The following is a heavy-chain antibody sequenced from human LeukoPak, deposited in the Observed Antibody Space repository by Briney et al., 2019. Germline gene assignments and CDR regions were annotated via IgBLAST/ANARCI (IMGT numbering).Heavy chain of an antibody. D-gene: IGHD4-17*01. CDR3: ARLTADYGELRFDY. CDR1: GFTFSSYA. Sequence: GGSLRLSCAASGFTFSSYAMHWVRQAPGKGLEWVAVISYDGSNKYYADSVKGRFTISRDNSKNTLYLQMNSLRAEDTAVYYCARLTADYGELRFDYWGHGTLVTVS. J-gene: IGHJ4*01. CDR2: ISYDGSNK. V-gene: IGHV3-30-3*01.